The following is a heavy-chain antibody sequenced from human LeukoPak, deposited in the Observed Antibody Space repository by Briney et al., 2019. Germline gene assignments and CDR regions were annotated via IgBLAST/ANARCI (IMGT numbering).Heavy chain of an antibody. Sequence: PSETLSLTCTVSRGSISSYYWSWIRQPPGKGLEWIGYIYYSGSTNYNPSLKSRVTISVDTSKNQFSLKLSSVTAADTAVYYCARGVTIFGVVTGSLYYYYMDVWGKGTTVTVSS. V-gene: IGHV4-59*01. CDR3: ARGVTIFGVVTGSLYYYYMDV. J-gene: IGHJ6*03. CDR2: IYYSGST. D-gene: IGHD3-3*01. CDR1: RGSISSYY.